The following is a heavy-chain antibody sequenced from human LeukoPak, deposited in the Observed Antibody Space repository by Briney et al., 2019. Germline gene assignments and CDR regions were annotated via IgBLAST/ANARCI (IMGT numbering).Heavy chain of an antibody. V-gene: IGHV4-34*01. Sequence: SETLSLTCAVYGGSFSGYYWSWIRQPPGKGLEWIGEINHSGSTNYNPSLKSRVTISVDTSKNQFSLKLSSVTAADTAVYYCARQPNRDYYDNAKFDPWGQGTLVTVSS. J-gene: IGHJ5*02. CDR3: ARQPNRDYYDNAKFDP. D-gene: IGHD3-22*01. CDR2: INHSGST. CDR1: GGSFSGYY.